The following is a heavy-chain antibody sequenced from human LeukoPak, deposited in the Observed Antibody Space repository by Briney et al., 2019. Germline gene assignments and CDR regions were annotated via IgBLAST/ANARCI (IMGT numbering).Heavy chain of an antibody. Sequence: ESGGSLRLSCAASGFTFSDYYMSWIRQAPGKGLEWVSYISSSGSTIYYADSVKGRFTISRDNAENSLYLQMNSLRAEDTAVYYCARRAGAYSHPYDYWGQGTLVTVSS. CDR1: GFTFSDYY. CDR3: ARRAGAYSHPYDY. J-gene: IGHJ4*02. V-gene: IGHV3-11*01. D-gene: IGHD4/OR15-4a*01. CDR2: ISSSGSTI.